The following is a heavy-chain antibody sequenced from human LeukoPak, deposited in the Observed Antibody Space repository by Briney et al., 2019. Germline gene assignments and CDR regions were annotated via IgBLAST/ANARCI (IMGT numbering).Heavy chain of an antibody. CDR2: ISYDGSNK. V-gene: IGHV3-30-3*01. CDR1: GFTFSSYA. D-gene: IGHD3-3*01. CDR3: ARVDLGGPKIILRFSPTHAFDI. J-gene: IGHJ3*02. Sequence: GGSLRLSCAASGFTFSSYAMHWVRQAPGKGLEWVAVISYDGSNKYYADSVKGRFTISRDNSKNTLYLQMNSLRAEDTAVYYCARVDLGGPKIILRFSPTHAFDIWGQGTMVTVSS.